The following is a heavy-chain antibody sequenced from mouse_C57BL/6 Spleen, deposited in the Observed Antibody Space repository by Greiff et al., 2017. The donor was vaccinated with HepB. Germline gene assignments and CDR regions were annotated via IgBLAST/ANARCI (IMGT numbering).Heavy chain of an antibody. J-gene: IGHJ3*01. D-gene: IGHD4-1*01. Sequence: VQLQESGAELVKPGASVKISCKASGYAFSSYWMNWVKQRPGKGLEWIGQIYPGDGDTNYNGKFKGKATLTADKSSSTAYMQLSSLTSEDSAVYFCARGGAGTPAWFAYWGQGTLVTVSA. CDR2: IYPGDGDT. V-gene: IGHV1-80*01. CDR3: ARGGAGTPAWFAY. CDR1: GYAFSSYW.